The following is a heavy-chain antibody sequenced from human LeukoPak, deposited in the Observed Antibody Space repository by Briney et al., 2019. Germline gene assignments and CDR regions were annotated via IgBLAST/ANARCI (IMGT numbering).Heavy chain of an antibody. CDR1: GGIFSSYA. Sequence: SVKVSCKASGGIFSSYAISWARQAPGQGLDWMGGIIPIFGTANYAQKFQGRVTITADKSTSTAYMELSSLRSEDTAVYYCHTSGWFGELSESLYYYYYYMDVWGKGTTVTVSS. CDR2: IIPIFGTA. CDR3: HTSGWFGELSESLYYYYYYMDV. J-gene: IGHJ6*03. D-gene: IGHD3-10*01. V-gene: IGHV1-69*06.